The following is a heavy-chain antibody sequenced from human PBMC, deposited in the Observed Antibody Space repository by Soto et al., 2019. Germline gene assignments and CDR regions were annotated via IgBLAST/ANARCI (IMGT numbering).Heavy chain of an antibody. CDR2: ISAYNGNT. CDR3: ARDTDNYDYVWGSYRPFDY. J-gene: IGHJ4*02. Sequence: ASVKVSCKASGYTFTSYCISWVRQAPGQGLEWMGWISAYNGNTNYAQKLQGRVTMTTDTSTSTAYMELRSLRSDDTAVYYCARDTDNYDYVWGSYRPFDYWGQGTLVTVPS. D-gene: IGHD3-16*02. V-gene: IGHV1-18*01. CDR1: GYTFTSYC.